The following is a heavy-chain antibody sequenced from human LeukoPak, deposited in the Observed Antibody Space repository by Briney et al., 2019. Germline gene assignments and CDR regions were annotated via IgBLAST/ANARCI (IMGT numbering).Heavy chain of an antibody. CDR3: AKFGHYYMDV. V-gene: IGHV3-7*01. Sequence: GGSLRLSCAASGFSFPNYWMTWVRQAPGKGLEWVANVNLDGSQKHYLDSVKGRFTISRDNAKNSLYLQMNSLRAEDTGVYYCAKFGHYYMDVWGKGTTVTVSS. CDR1: GFSFPNYW. CDR2: VNLDGSQK. J-gene: IGHJ6*03. D-gene: IGHD3-10*01.